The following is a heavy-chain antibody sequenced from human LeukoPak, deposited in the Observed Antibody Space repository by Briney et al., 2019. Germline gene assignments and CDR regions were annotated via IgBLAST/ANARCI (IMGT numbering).Heavy chain of an antibody. Sequence: SETLSLTCTVSGGSISSYYWSWIRQPPGKGLEWIGYIYCSGSTIYNPSLKSRVTISVDTSKNQFSLKLSSVTAADTAVYYCARDSPEKNNMDVWGKGTTVTVSS. J-gene: IGHJ6*03. CDR1: GGSISSYY. V-gene: IGHV4-59*01. CDR2: IYCSGST. CDR3: ARDSPEKNNMDV.